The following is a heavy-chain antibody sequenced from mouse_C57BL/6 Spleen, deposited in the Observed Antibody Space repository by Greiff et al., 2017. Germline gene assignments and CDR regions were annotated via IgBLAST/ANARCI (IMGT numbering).Heavy chain of an antibody. V-gene: IGHV1-15*01. CDR3: TRSTYGNYGFAY. CDR1: GYTFTDYE. CDR2: IDPETGGT. Sequence: QVQLQQSGAELVRPGASVTLSCKASGYTFTDYEMHWVKQTPVHGLEWIGAIDPETGGTAYNQKFKGKAILTADKSSSTAYMELRSLTSEDSAVYYCTRSTYGNYGFAYWGQGTLVTVSA. J-gene: IGHJ3*01. D-gene: IGHD2-1*01.